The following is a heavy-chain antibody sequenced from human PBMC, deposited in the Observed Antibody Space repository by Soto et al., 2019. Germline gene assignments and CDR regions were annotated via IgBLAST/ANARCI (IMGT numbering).Heavy chain of an antibody. J-gene: IGHJ4*02. V-gene: IGHV3-23*01. CDR2: IGGSGAPT. CDR3: ASKLTFGSSSDY. Sequence: EVQLLESGGGLVQPGGSLRLSCAASGFTFSNYAMNWVRQAPGKGLDWVSTIGGSGAPTYYAESVRGRFTISRDNSKNTLYLQMNSLRDEDTAVYFCASKLTFGSSSDYWGQGTLVTVSS. D-gene: IGHD3-10*01. CDR1: GFTFSNYA.